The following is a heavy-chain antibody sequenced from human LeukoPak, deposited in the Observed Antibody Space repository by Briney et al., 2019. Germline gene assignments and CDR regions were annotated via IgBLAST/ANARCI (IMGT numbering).Heavy chain of an antibody. V-gene: IGHV5-51*01. D-gene: IGHD3-10*01. J-gene: IGHJ4*02. CDR3: ARPITMVRGVIMAPADY. CDR1: GYSFTSYW. Sequence: KIGESLKTSCKGSGYSFTSYWIGWVRQMPGKGLEWMGIIYPGDSDTRYSPSFQGQVTISADKSISTAYLQWSSLKASDTAMYYCARPITMVRGVIMAPADYWGQGTLVTVSS. CDR2: IYPGDSDT.